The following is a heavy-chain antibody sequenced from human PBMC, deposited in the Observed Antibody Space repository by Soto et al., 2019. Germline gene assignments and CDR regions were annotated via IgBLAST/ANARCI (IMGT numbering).Heavy chain of an antibody. CDR2: ISSSSSTI. Sequence: GSLRLSCAASGFTFSSYSMNWVRQAPGKGLEWVSYISSSSSTIYYADSVKGRFTISRDNAKNSLYLQMNSLRAEDTAVYYCARDGGYDFWSGYPHAFWFDPWGQGTLVTVS. CDR3: ARDGGYDFWSGYPHAFWFDP. V-gene: IGHV3-48*01. D-gene: IGHD3-3*01. CDR1: GFTFSSYS. J-gene: IGHJ5*02.